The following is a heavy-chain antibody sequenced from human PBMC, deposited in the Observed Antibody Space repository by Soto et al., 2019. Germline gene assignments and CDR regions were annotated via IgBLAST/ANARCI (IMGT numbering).Heavy chain of an antibody. J-gene: IGHJ4*02. V-gene: IGHV4-61*01. D-gene: IGHD3-22*01. CDR1: GGSVSGANGY. CDR3: ARNYYDSSNYYGDANEHDY. CDR2: IHYSGST. Sequence: PSETLSLTCTVAGGSVSGANGYWSWIRQPPGKGLEWIGYIHYSGSTKYNPSLKSRVTISVDTSKNQFSLKLSSVTAADTAVYYCARNYYDSSNYYGDANEHDYWGQGPLVTVSP.